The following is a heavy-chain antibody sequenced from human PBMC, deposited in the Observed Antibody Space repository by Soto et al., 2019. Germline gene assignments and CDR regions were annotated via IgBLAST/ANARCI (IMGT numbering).Heavy chain of an antibody. CDR1: GFTFSSYS. Sequence: EVQLVESGGGLVKPGGSLRLSCAASGFTFSSYSMNWVRQAPGKGLEWVSSISSSSSYIYYADSVKGRFTISRDNAKNSLYLQMNSLRAEDTAVYYCAGDVSIYYDFWSGYFDIWGQGTMVTVSS. CDR2: ISSSSSYI. D-gene: IGHD3-3*01. J-gene: IGHJ3*02. CDR3: AGDVSIYYDFWSGYFDI. V-gene: IGHV3-21*01.